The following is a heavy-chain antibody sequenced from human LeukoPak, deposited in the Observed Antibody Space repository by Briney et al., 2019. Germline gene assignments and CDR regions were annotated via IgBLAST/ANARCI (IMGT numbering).Heavy chain of an antibody. D-gene: IGHD2-21*01. CDR3: AKFLPTHIVVANYYFDY. V-gene: IGHV3-23*01. J-gene: IGHJ4*02. CDR2: ISGSGGST. CDR1: GFTFSSYA. Sequence: PGGSLRLSCAASGFTFSSYAMSWVRQAPGKGLEWVLAISGSGGSTYYADSVKGRFTISRDNSKNTLYLQMNSLRAEDTAVYYCAKFLPTHIVVANYYFDYWGQGTLVTVSS.